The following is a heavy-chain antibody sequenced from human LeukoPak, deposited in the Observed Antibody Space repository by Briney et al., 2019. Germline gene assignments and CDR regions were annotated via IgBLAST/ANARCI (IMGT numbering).Heavy chain of an antibody. CDR2: ISGSGGST. V-gene: IGHV3-23*01. CDR1: GFTFSSYA. D-gene: IGHD2-15*01. J-gene: IGHJ5*02. CDR3: AKFLKVVAARWFDP. Sequence: GGSLRLSCAASGFTFSSYAMSWVRQAPGRGLEWGSAISGSGGSTYYADSVKGRFTISRDNSKNTLYLQMNSPRDEDTAVYYCAKFLKVVAARWFDPWGRGTLVTVSS.